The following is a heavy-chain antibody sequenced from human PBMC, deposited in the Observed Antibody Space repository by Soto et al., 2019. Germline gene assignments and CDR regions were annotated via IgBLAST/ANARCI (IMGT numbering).Heavy chain of an antibody. J-gene: IGHJ4*02. V-gene: IGHV3-53*01. CDR1: GFTVDNNY. Sequence: PGGSLRLSCAASGFTVDNNYMSWVRQAPGKGLEWVSIIYAGGRTYYADSVKGRFTISRDTSKNTLYLQMHSLRVEDTAVYYCAXEPHTGDGGEDPYYFDYWGQGTRVTVSS. D-gene: IGHD3-16*01. CDR2: IYAGGRT. CDR3: AXEPHTGDGGEDPYYFDY.